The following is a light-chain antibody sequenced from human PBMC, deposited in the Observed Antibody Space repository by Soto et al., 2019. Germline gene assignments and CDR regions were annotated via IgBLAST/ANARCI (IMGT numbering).Light chain of an antibody. CDR2: EVS. CDR1: SSDVGGYNY. V-gene: IGLV2-8*01. Sequence: QSALTQPPSASGSPGQSVTISCTGTSSDVGGYNYVSWYQQHPGKAPKLMIYEVSKRPSGVPDRFSGSKSGNTASLTVSGLQAEDEADYYCCSYAASNNFPYVFGTGTKLTVL. J-gene: IGLJ1*01. CDR3: CSYAASNNFPYV.